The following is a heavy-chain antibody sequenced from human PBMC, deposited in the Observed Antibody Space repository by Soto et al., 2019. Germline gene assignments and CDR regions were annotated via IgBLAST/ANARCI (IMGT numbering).Heavy chain of an antibody. Sequence: SETLSLTCTVSGSSISSGDYYWSWIRQPPGKGLEWIGYIYYSGSTYYNPSLKSRVTISVDTSKNQFSLKLSSVTAADTAVYYCARVSYYYDSSGYYYGPDYWGQGTLVTSPQ. J-gene: IGHJ4*02. CDR1: GSSISSGDYY. CDR3: ARVSYYYDSSGYYYGPDY. V-gene: IGHV4-30-4*01. CDR2: IYYSGST. D-gene: IGHD3-22*01.